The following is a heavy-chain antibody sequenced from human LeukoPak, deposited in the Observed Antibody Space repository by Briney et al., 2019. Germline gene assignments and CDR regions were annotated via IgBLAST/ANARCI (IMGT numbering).Heavy chain of an antibody. D-gene: IGHD6-19*01. CDR1: GGTFSSYA. Sequence: PVKVSCKASGGTFSSYAISWVRQAPGQGLEWMGRIIPIFGTANYAQKFQGRVTITADKSTSTAYMELSSLRSEDTAVYYCARFEYSSGWYLAAEYFQHWGQGTLVTVSS. CDR3: ARFEYSSGWYLAAEYFQH. V-gene: IGHV1-69*06. J-gene: IGHJ1*01. CDR2: IIPIFGTA.